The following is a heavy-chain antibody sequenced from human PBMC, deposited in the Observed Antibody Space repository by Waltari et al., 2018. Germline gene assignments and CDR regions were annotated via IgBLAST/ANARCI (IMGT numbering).Heavy chain of an antibody. V-gene: IGHV4-4*02. Sequence: QVQLQESGQGLVKPSGTLSLNCAVSGDSVSGNYWWSWVRQSPEKGLEWIGQVHHSGKTHYNPSIQSRVTISVDSPKNQFSLTLKSVTAADTAVYYCAGDRAIGLFFDYWGRGTLVTVSS. J-gene: IGHJ4*02. CDR1: GDSVSGNYW. D-gene: IGHD2-2*01. CDR3: AGDRAIGLFFDY. CDR2: VHHSGKT.